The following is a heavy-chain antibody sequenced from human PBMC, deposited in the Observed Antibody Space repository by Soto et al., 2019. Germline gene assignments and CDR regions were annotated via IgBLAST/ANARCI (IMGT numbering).Heavy chain of an antibody. CDR2: LHWEDHR. Sequence: QITLKESGPTLVKPTQTLTLTCTLSGMSLSSSGVSVGWIRQPPGKALECLVLLHWEDHRDYSPTLKTRLTIAKDHSKNEVVLTMTNMDPADTATYSCVQRLSIFGVPVSDYWGQGTPVTVSS. CDR3: VQRLSIFGVPVSDY. D-gene: IGHD3-3*01. J-gene: IGHJ4*02. V-gene: IGHV2-5*02. CDR1: GMSLSSSGVS.